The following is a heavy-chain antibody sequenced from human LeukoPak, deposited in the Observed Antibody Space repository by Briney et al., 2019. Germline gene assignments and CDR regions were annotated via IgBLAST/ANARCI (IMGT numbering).Heavy chain of an antibody. CDR2: ISSTGSTI. CDR3: AKDARSSTSCYAN. J-gene: IGHJ4*02. D-gene: IGHD2-2*01. V-gene: IGHV3-48*03. CDR1: GFTFSSYE. Sequence: GGSLRLSCAASGFTFSSYEMNWVRQAPGKGLEWVSYISSTGSTIYYADSVKGRFTISRDNSKNTLYLQMNSLRAEDTAVYYCAKDARSSTSCYANWGQGTLVTVSS.